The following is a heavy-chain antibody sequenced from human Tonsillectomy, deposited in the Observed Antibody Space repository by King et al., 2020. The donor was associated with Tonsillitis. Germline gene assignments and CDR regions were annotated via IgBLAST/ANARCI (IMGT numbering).Heavy chain of an antibody. D-gene: IGHD4-17*01. Sequence: VQLVESGGGLVNPGGSLRLSCAASGFTFSSYNMNWVRQAPGKGLVWVSSISSSSTYIYYADSMKGRFTISRDNAKNSLSLQMNSLRAEDTAVYYCARGTTTVTPLYYFDYWGQGTLVTVSS. CDR3: ARGTTTVTPLYYFDY. CDR2: ISSSSTYI. CDR1: GFTFSSYN. V-gene: IGHV3-21*01. J-gene: IGHJ4*02.